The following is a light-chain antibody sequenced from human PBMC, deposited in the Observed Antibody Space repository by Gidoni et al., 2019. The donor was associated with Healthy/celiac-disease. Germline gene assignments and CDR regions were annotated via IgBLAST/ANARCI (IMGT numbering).Light chain of an antibody. CDR1: QGISSY. CDR3: QQLNSYPRS. CDR2: AAS. J-gene: IGKJ2*03. Sequence: DIQLTPSPSFLSASVGDRVTIACRASQGISSYLAWYQQKPGKAPKLLIYAASTLQSGVPSRFSGNGSGTEFTLTISSLQPEDFATYYCQQLNSYPRSFGQGTKLEIK. V-gene: IGKV1-9*01.